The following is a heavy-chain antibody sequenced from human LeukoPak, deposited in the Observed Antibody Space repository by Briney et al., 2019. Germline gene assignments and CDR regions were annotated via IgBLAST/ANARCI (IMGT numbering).Heavy chain of an antibody. J-gene: IGHJ4*02. V-gene: IGHV1-69*05. CDR1: GCTFSSYA. D-gene: IGHD6-13*01. CDR3: ARGDYSSSWPLGSYFDY. Sequence: ASVKVSCKASGCTFSSYAISWVRQAPGQGLEWMGGIIPIFGTANYAQKFQGRVTITTDESTSTAYMELSSLRSEDTAVYYCARGDYSSSWPLGSYFDYWGQGTLVTVSS. CDR2: IIPIFGTA.